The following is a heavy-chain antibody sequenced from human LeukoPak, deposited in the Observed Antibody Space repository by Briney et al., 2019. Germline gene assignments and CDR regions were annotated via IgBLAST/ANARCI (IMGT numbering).Heavy chain of an antibody. V-gene: IGHV1-2*02. Sequence: GASVKVSCKASGYSFTGNYIHWVRSAPGQGFEWMGWINPNTGGTNYAQKFKGRVLMTRDTSISTAYLELSSLKSDDTAVYYCARVGCCSRGVCYNYDYWGQGTQVTVSS. D-gene: IGHD2-8*01. CDR2: INPNTGGT. CDR1: GYSFTGNY. CDR3: ARVGCCSRGVCYNYDY. J-gene: IGHJ4*02.